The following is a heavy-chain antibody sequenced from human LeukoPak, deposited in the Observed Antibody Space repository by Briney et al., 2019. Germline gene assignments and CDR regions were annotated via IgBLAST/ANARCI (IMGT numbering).Heavy chain of an antibody. CDR2: IYYSGST. J-gene: IGHJ4*02. Sequence: SGTLSLTCTVSGGSISSYYWSWIRQPPGKGLEWIGYIYYSGSTNYNPSLKSRVTISVDTSKNQFSLKLSSVTAADTAVYYCARERRGDARPLDYWGQGTLVTVSS. V-gene: IGHV4-59*01. CDR3: ARERRGDARPLDY. CDR1: GGSISSYY. D-gene: IGHD6-6*01.